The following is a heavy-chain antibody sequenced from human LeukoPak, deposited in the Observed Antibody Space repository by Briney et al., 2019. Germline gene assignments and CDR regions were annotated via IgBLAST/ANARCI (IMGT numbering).Heavy chain of an antibody. CDR1: GFTFSSYS. CDR2: ISYDGSNK. CDR3: ARDYGGSSPFDY. V-gene: IGHV3-30*04. Sequence: GGSLRLSCAASGFTFSSYSIHWVRQAPGKGLEWVAAISYDGSNKKYADSVKGRFTISRDNSKNTLYLQMNSLGAEDTAVYYCARDYGGSSPFDYWGQGTLVTVSS. D-gene: IGHD4-23*01. J-gene: IGHJ4*02.